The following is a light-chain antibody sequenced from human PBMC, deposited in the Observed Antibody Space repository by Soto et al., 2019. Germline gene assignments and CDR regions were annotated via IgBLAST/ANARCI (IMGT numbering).Light chain of an antibody. CDR1: QGISSV. V-gene: IGKV1-9*01. J-gene: IGKJ2*01. Sequence: DIQLTQSPSFLSASVGDRVTITCRASQGISSVLAWYQQKPGGTPKLLIYAASTLQSGVPSRFSGSGSGTDFTLTITSLQPEDFATYYCQQLHTYPYTFGQGTKLEIK. CDR3: QQLHTYPYT. CDR2: AAS.